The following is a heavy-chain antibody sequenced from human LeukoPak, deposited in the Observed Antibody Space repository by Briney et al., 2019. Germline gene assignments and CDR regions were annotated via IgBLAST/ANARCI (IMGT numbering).Heavy chain of an antibody. J-gene: IGHJ5*02. Sequence: GGSLRLSCAASGFTFSSYAMSWVRQAPGKGLEWVSAISGSGGSTYYADSVKGRFTISRDNCKNTLDLQMNSLKAEDQAGEYSAKGLVRTTVSWFDPWGQGTLVTVSS. CDR3: AKGLVRTTVSWFDP. CDR1: GFTFSSYA. V-gene: IGHV3-23*01. D-gene: IGHD4-17*01. CDR2: ISGSGGST.